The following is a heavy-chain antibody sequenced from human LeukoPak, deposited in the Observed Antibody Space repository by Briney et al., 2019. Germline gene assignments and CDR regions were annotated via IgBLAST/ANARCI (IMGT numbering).Heavy chain of an antibody. V-gene: IGHV4-30-2*01. J-gene: IGHJ4*02. CDR3: ARSDYSGYQSFPAVD. Sequence: MSSETLSLTCAVSGGSISSGGYSWSWVRQPPGKGLEWIGYIYHSGSTYYNPSLKSRVTISVDRSKNQFSLKLSSVTAADTAVYYCARSDYSGYQSFPAVDWGQGTLVTVSS. CDR2: IYHSGST. D-gene: IGHD3-22*01. CDR1: GGSISSGGYS.